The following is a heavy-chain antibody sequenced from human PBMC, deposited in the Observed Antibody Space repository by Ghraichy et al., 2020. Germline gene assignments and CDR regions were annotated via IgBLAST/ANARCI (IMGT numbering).Heavy chain of an antibody. CDR1: GGSISSGSSS. CDR3: ATDQPNWSLGAFDI. Sequence: LSLTCAVSGGSISSGSSSWSWIRQPPGKGLEWIGYIYYSGSTYYNPSLKSRVTISVDTSKNQFSLHLISVTAADTAVYYCATDQPNWSLGAFDIWGQGTMVTVSS. V-gene: IGHV4-30-4*07. D-gene: IGHD2-2*01. J-gene: IGHJ3*02. CDR2: IYYSGST.